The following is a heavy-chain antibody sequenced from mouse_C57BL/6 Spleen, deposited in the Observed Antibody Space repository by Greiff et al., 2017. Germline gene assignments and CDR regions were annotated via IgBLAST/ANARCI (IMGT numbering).Heavy chain of an antibody. J-gene: IGHJ3*01. Sequence: QVQLQQPGAELVKPGASVKLSCKASGYTFTSYWMHWVKQRPGQGLEWIGMIHPNSGSTNYNEKFKSKATLTVDKSSSTAYMQLSSLTSEDSAVYYGARGGYWGAWFAYWGQGTLVTVSA. V-gene: IGHV1-64*01. CDR3: ARGGYWGAWFAY. D-gene: IGHD2-3*01. CDR2: IHPNSGST. CDR1: GYTFTSYW.